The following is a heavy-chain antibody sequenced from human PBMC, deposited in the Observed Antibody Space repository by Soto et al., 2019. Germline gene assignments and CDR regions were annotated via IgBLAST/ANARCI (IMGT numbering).Heavy chain of an antibody. D-gene: IGHD6-13*01. CDR3: ASSPAFSSSWYGIPPDPSHGMDV. Sequence: QMQLVQSGAEVKRPGASVRVSCKSSGYTFTSFYIHWVRQAPGQGLEWMGIINPSGGIKNFAQRFPGSVTMTRDMSTNTHYMELSSLKSDDSAVYYCASSPAFSSSWYGIPPDPSHGMDVLGQGTTVTVS. CDR2: INPSGGIK. V-gene: IGHV1-46*01. J-gene: IGHJ6*02. CDR1: GYTFTSFY.